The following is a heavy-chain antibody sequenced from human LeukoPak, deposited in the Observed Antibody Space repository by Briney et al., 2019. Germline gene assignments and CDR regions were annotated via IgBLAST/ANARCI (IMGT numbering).Heavy chain of an antibody. D-gene: IGHD3-3*01. CDR2: INHSGST. V-gene: IGHV4-34*01. CDR3: EGTAKTFSTKIYGVVILDDGFDI. Sequence: SETLSLTCAVYGGFFSGYYWSWIRQPPGKGRVWIGEINHSGSTNYNPSLKSRVTISVDTSKNQFSLKLSSVTAADTAVYYAEGTAKTFSTKIYGVVILDDGFDIWGQGTMVTVSS. CDR1: GGFFSGYY. J-gene: IGHJ3*02.